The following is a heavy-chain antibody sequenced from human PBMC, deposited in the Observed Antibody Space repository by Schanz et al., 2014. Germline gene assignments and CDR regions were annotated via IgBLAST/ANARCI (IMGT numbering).Heavy chain of an antibody. CDR2: MYYSGST. Sequence: QVQLQESGPGLVKSSETLSLTCTVSGGSISSYYWSWIRQPAGKGLEWIGYMYYSGSTNYNPSLNSRVTISVDTSKNQFSLKVTSVTPADTAVYYCARGVLGSGYRQQYYFDHWGQGTLVTVSS. D-gene: IGHD3-3*01. CDR1: GGSISSYY. CDR3: ARGVLGSGYRQQYYFDH. V-gene: IGHV4-59*12. J-gene: IGHJ4*02.